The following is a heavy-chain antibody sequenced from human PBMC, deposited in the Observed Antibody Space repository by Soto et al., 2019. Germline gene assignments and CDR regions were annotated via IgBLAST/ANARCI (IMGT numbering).Heavy chain of an antibody. Sequence: ASVKVSCKASGYTFTSYDINWVRQATGQGLEWMGWMNPNSGNTGYAQKFQGRVTMTRNTSISTAYIELSSLRSEDTAVYYCARVYSSSWYEFDYWGQGTLVTVSS. CDR3: ARVYSSSWYEFDY. J-gene: IGHJ4*02. CDR1: GYTFTSYD. D-gene: IGHD6-13*01. V-gene: IGHV1-8*01. CDR2: MNPNSGNT.